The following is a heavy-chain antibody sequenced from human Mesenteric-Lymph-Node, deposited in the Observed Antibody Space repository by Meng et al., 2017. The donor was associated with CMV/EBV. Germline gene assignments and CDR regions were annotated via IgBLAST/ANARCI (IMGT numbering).Heavy chain of an antibody. V-gene: IGHV4-34*01. CDR3: ASLAPLNNTKDKIPSGY. D-gene: IGHD1-14*01. Sequence: QVQLQQWGAGLLKPSETLSLPRAVFGGSFSAYYWSWIRQPPGKGLEWIGEINYSGSTNYNPSLKSRITISVDTSKNQFSLKLTSVTAADTAVYFCASLAPLNNTKDKIPSGYWGQGTLVTVSS. CDR1: GGSFSAYY. CDR2: INYSGST. J-gene: IGHJ4*02.